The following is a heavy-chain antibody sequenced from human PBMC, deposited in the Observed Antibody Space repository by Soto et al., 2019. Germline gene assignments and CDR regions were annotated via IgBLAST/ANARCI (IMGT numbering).Heavy chain of an antibody. CDR2: IWYDGSNK. Sequence: VQLVESGGGVVQPGRSLRLSCAASGFTFSSYGMHWVRQAPGKGLEWVAVIWYDGSNKYYADSVKGRFTISRDNSKNTLYLQMNSLRAEDTAVYYCARWGGYGYYYYYGMDVWGQGTTVTVSS. CDR1: GFTFSSYG. J-gene: IGHJ6*02. V-gene: IGHV3-33*01. CDR3: ARWGGYGYYYYYGMDV. D-gene: IGHD3-16*01.